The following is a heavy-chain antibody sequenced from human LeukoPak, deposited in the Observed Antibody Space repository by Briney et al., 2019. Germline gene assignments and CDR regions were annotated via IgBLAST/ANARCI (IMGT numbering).Heavy chain of an antibody. J-gene: IGHJ5*02. Sequence: GASVKVSCKASGYTFTGYYMHWVRQAPGQGLEWMGWINPNSGGTNYAQKFRGRVTMTRDTSISTAYMELSRTRSDDTAVYYCARSAIAAAGLNWFDPWGQGTLVTVSS. D-gene: IGHD6-13*01. V-gene: IGHV1-2*02. CDR3: ARSAIAAAGLNWFDP. CDR1: GYTFTGYY. CDR2: INPNSGGT.